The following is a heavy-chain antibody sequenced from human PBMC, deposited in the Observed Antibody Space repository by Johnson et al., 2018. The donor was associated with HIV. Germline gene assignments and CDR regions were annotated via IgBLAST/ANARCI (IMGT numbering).Heavy chain of an antibody. J-gene: IGHJ3*02. CDR3: AKDISPLYSSSDAFDI. Sequence: VQLVESGGGVVQPGGSLRLSCAASGFTFSSYGMHWVRQAPGKGLEWVSYISSSGSTIYYADSVKGRFTISRDNSKNTLYLQMNSLRVEDTGIYYCAKDISPLYSSSDAFDIWGQGTMVTVSS. D-gene: IGHD6-6*01. V-gene: IGHV3-48*01. CDR1: GFTFSSYG. CDR2: ISSSGSTI.